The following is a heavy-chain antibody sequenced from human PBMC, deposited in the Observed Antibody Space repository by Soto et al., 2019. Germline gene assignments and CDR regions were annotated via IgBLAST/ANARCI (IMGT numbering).Heavy chain of an antibody. Sequence: SVKVSCKASGGTFSSYAISWVRQAPGQGLEWMGGIIPIFGTANYAQKFQGRVTITADKSTSTAYMELSSLRSEDTAVYYCARDSTPATDEVYYYGMDVWGQGTTVTVSS. CDR3: ARDSTPATDEVYYYGMDV. V-gene: IGHV1-69*06. J-gene: IGHJ6*02. D-gene: IGHD4-17*01. CDR2: IIPIFGTA. CDR1: GGTFSSYA.